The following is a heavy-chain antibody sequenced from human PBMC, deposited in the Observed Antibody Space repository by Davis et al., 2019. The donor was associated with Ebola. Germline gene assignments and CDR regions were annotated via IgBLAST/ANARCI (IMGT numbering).Heavy chain of an antibody. CDR3: ARHGRAAGMSWFDP. J-gene: IGHJ5*02. Sequence: MPGGSLRLSCTVSGDSISSSYWTWIRQPPGKGLEWIGYFYYNAVTIYNPSLKSRVTMSVDMSKNQFSLNLISVTAADTAVYYCARHGRAAGMSWFDPWGQGALVTVSS. D-gene: IGHD6-13*01. CDR2: FYYNAVT. CDR1: GDSISSSY. V-gene: IGHV4-59*08.